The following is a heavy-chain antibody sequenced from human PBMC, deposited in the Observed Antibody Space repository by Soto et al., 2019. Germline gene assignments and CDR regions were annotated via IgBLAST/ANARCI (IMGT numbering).Heavy chain of an antibody. CDR1: GYTFTGYY. J-gene: IGHJ3*02. Sequence: ASVKVSCKASGYTFTGYYMHWVRQAPGQGLEWMGWINPNSGGTNYAQKFQGWVTMTRDTSISTAYMELSRLRSDDTAVYYCARAPYRIVGATYAFDIWGQGTMVTVSS. D-gene: IGHD1-26*01. CDR2: INPNSGGT. V-gene: IGHV1-2*04. CDR3: ARAPYRIVGATYAFDI.